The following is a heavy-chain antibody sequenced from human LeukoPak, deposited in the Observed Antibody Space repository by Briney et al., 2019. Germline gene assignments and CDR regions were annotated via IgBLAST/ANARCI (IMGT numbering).Heavy chain of an antibody. D-gene: IGHD3-22*01. J-gene: IGHJ4*02. V-gene: IGHV4-31*03. CDR1: GGSISSGGYY. Sequence: SETLSLTCTVSGGSISSGGYYWSWIRQHPGKGLKWIGYIYYSGSTYYNPSLKSRVTISVDTSKNQFSLKLSSVTAADTAVYYCARDSSGYSSLDYWGQGTLVTVSS. CDR3: ARDSSGYSSLDY. CDR2: IYYSGST.